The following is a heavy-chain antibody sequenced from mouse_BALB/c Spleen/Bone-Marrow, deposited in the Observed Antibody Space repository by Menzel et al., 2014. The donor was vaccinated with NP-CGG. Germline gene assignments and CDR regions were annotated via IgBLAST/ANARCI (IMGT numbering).Heavy chain of an antibody. Sequence: EVQLQQSGTVLARPGASVKMSCKASGYSFTSYWMYWIKQRPGQGLEWIGAIYPGNSGTSYNQNFKGKAKLTAVTSANTAYMELSSLTNEDSAVYYCTRSITTAVEFDYWGQGTSLTVSS. CDR3: TRSITTAVEFDY. V-gene: IGHV1-5*01. CDR1: GYSFTSYW. D-gene: IGHD1-1*01. J-gene: IGHJ2*03. CDR2: IYPGNSGT.